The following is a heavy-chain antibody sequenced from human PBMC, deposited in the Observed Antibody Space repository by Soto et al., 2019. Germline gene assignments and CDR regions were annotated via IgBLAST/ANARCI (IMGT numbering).Heavy chain of an antibody. J-gene: IGHJ3*02. CDR2: LDPGDGNM. CDR3: AARANTDASDI. Sequence: ASVKVSCKVSGYSLTELSMHWVRQAPGKGLEWMGGLDPGDGNMVYPQKFQGRVTMTEDTATDTAYMKLSSLTSDDTAMYYCAARANTDASDIWGQGTPVTVSS. CDR1: GYSLTELS. D-gene: IGHD3-16*01. V-gene: IGHV1-24*01.